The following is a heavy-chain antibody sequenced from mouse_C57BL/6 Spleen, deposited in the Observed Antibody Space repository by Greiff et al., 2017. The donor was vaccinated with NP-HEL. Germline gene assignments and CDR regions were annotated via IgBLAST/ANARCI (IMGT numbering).Heavy chain of an antibody. CDR1: GYTFTDYE. Sequence: QVQLQQSGAELVRPGASVTLSCKASGYTFTDYEMHWVKQTPVHGLEWIGAIDPETGGTAYNQKFKGKAILTADTSSRTAYMEIRSLTSEDSDVYDCLYSNYRTYAMDYWGQGTSVTVSS. CDR2: IDPETGGT. V-gene: IGHV1-15*01. J-gene: IGHJ4*01. CDR3: LYSNYRTYAMDY. D-gene: IGHD2-5*01.